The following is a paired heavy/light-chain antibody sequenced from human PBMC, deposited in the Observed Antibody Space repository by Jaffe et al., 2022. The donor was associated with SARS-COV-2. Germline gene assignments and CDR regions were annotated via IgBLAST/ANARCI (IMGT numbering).Light chain of an antibody. CDR3: CSYAGSGTFV. Sequence: QSALTQPASVSGSPGQSITISCTGTSNDVGTYDLVSWYQQHPHKAPKLIIYEVTERPSGVSDHFSGSKSGSTASLTISGLQTEDEADYFCCSYAGSGTFVFGTGTRVTVL. CDR1: SNDVGTYDL. V-gene: IGLV2-23*02. J-gene: IGLJ1*01. CDR2: EVT.
Heavy chain of an antibody. Sequence: ELQLVESGGGMGQPGRSLRLSCAASGFSFEDYAMHWVRQRPGKGLEWVAGISWSSDTLRYADSVQGRFIISRDNAKKSLFLQMNSLRAEDTALYYCAKGFCGKTGCSRTHWAPYYYYYMDLWGRGTAVTVSS. D-gene: IGHD2-2*01. CDR3: AKGFCGKTGCSRTHWAPYYYYYMDL. CDR2: ISWSSDTL. CDR1: GFSFEDYA. V-gene: IGHV3-9*01. J-gene: IGHJ6*03.